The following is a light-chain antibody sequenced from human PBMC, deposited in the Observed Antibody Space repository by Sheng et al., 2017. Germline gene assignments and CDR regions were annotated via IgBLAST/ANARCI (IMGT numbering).Light chain of an antibody. Sequence: EIVLTQSPGTLSLSPGEGGTLSCRASQSVSSSHLAWYQQKPGQAPRVLIYDVSTRATGIPDRFSGSVSGTDYTLDIGRLEPEDAGVYYCQQDAGSHIVFGGGTKV. J-gene: IGKJ4*01. CDR2: DVS. CDR3: QQDAGSHIV. CDR1: QSVSSSH. V-gene: IGKV3-20*01.